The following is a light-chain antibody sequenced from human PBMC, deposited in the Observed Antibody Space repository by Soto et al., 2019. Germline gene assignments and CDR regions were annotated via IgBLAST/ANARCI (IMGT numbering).Light chain of an antibody. J-gene: IGKJ1*01. CDR2: GAT. V-gene: IGKV3-20*01. Sequence: ENVLTQYPGTLSLSPGERANLSCRASQSVSGGYLAWYQQQPGQAPRLLIYGATSRATGIPDRFSGSGSGTEFMLTYCCVEPAAVAVSYCQQYASFRSVGRGTKVEIK. CDR3: QQYASFRS. CDR1: QSVSGGY.